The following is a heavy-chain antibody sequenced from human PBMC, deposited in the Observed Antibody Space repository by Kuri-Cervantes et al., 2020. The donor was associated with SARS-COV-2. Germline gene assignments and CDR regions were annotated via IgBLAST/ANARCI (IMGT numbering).Heavy chain of an antibody. J-gene: IGHJ6*03. Sequence: GSLRLSCAVSGYSISSGYYWGWIRQPPGKGLEWIGSIYHSGSTYYNPSLKSRVTISVDTSKNQFSLKLSSVTAADTAVYYCARDFSGRLTGDHYYYYYMDVWGKGTTVTVSS. CDR1: GYSISSGYY. CDR2: IYHSGST. CDR3: ARDFSGRLTGDHYYYYYMDV. V-gene: IGHV4-38-2*02. D-gene: IGHD7-27*01.